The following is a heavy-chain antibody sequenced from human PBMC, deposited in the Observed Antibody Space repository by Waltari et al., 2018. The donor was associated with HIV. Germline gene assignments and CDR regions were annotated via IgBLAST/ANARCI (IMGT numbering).Heavy chain of an antibody. CDR3: ARDRHYDILTGSYFDY. CDR2: IKQDGSEK. D-gene: IGHD3-9*01. V-gene: IGHV3-7*01. J-gene: IGHJ4*02. CDR1: GFTLSGHW. Sequence: EVQLVESGGGLVQPGGSLRLSCAASGFTLSGHWMSWVRQAPGKGLEWVANIKQDGSEKYYVDSVKGRFTISRDNAKNSLYLQMNSLRAEDTAVYYCARDRHYDILTGSYFDYWGQGTLVTVSS.